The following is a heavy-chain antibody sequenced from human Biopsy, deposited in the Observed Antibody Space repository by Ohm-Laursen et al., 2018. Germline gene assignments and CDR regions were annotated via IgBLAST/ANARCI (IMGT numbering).Heavy chain of an antibody. D-gene: IGHD4-23*01. CDR1: GGSFTGDY. CDR2: ISHTGYT. Sequence: TLSLTCTVSGGSFTGDYWSWFRQPPGKGLEWIGHISHTGYTSYKSSLKSRVTISLDTSRKHFTLRLTSLAAADTTVYYCSRGSNEYGGLYFPHWGQGTLVTVSS. V-gene: IGHV4-59*08. CDR3: SRGSNEYGGLYFPH. J-gene: IGHJ1*01.